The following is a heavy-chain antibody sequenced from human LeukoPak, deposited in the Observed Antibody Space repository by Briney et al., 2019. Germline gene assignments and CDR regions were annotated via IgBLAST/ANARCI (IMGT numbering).Heavy chain of an antibody. J-gene: IGHJ6*04. D-gene: IGHD3-10*02. V-gene: IGHV3-21*05. CDR1: GFTFSSYE. CDR2: ISTSSSYI. CDR3: AELGITMIGGV. Sequence: GGSLRLSCAASGFTFSSYEMNWVRQAPGKGLEWVSYISTSSSYIYYADSVKGRLTISRDNAKNSLYLQMNSLRAEDTAVYYCAELGITMIGGVWGKGTTVTISS.